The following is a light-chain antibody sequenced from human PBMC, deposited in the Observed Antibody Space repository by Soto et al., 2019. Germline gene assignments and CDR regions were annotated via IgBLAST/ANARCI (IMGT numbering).Light chain of an antibody. CDR3: SSYTSSSTWV. Sequence: QSALTQPASVSGSPGQSITISCTGTSSDVGGYNYVSWYQQHPGKAPKRMIYEVSNRPSGVSNRFYGSKSGNTASLTISGLQAEDEADYYCSSYTSSSTWVFGGGTKVTVL. V-gene: IGLV2-14*01. J-gene: IGLJ3*02. CDR2: EVS. CDR1: SSDVGGYNY.